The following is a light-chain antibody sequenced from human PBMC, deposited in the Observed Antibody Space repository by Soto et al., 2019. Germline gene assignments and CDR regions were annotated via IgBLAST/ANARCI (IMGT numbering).Light chain of an antibody. CDR1: QGISSF. CDR3: QQGNSYPFT. Sequence: DIQLTQSPPYLSASVGDRVTIICRASQGISSFLAWYQQKPGRAPKLLVYGASTVERGVPTRFSGSGSGAEFTLTISSLQPEDFATYYCQQGNSYPFTCGPGTRVDIK. J-gene: IGKJ3*01. CDR2: GAS. V-gene: IGKV1-9*01.